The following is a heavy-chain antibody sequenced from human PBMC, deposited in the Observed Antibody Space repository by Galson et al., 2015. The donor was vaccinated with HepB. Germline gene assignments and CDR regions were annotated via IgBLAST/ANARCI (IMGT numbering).Heavy chain of an antibody. CDR1: GGSISSYY. D-gene: IGHD1-14*01. CDR2: IYYSEST. V-gene: IGHV4-59*08. J-gene: IGHJ6*02. Sequence: SETLSLTCTVSGGSISSYYWSWIRQPPGKGLEWIGYIYYSESTNYNPSLKSRVTISVDTSKNQFSLKLSSVTAADTAVYYCARLRGMDEPGYYYGMDVWGQGTTVTVSS. CDR3: ARLRGMDEPGYYYGMDV.